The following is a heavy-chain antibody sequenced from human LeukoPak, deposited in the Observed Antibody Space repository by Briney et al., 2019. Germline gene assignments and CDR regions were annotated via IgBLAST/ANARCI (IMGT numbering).Heavy chain of an antibody. Sequence: GGSLRLSCAASGFTFSSYATSWVRQAPGKGLEWVSTISGSGSSAYYADSVKGRFTISRDNSKNTLYLQMNSLRAEDTAVYYCAKDHTALPAGRFDYWGQGTLVTVSS. CDR3: AKDHTALPAGRFDY. J-gene: IGHJ4*02. CDR2: ISGSGSSA. CDR1: GFTFSSYA. V-gene: IGHV3-23*01. D-gene: IGHD5-18*01.